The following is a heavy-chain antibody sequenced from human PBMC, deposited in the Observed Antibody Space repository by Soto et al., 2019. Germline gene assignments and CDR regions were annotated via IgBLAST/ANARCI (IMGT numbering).Heavy chain of an antibody. CDR1: GFPFSSYA. CDR3: AKEGRYSSGWYDRDDAFDI. Sequence: GGSLRLSCAASGFPFSSYAMSWVRQAPGKGLEWVSAISGSGGSTYYADSVKGRFTISRDNSKNTLYLQMNSLRAEDTAVYYCAKEGRYSSGWYDRDDAFDIWGQGTMVTVSS. D-gene: IGHD6-19*01. J-gene: IGHJ3*02. V-gene: IGHV3-23*01. CDR2: ISGSGGST.